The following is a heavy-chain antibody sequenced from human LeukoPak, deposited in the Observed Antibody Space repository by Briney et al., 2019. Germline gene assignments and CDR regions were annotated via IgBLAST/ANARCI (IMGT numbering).Heavy chain of an antibody. V-gene: IGHV3-7*04. J-gene: IGHJ4*02. CDR3: ARVLFVLWFGELPPYFDY. CDR2: IKQDGSEK. CDR1: GFTFSSYA. D-gene: IGHD3-10*01. Sequence: PGGSLRLSCAASGFTFSSYAMSWVRQAPGKGLEWVANIKQDGSEKYYVDSVKGRFTISRDNAKNSLYLQMNSLRAEDTAVYYCARVLFVLWFGELPPYFDYWGQGTLVTVSS.